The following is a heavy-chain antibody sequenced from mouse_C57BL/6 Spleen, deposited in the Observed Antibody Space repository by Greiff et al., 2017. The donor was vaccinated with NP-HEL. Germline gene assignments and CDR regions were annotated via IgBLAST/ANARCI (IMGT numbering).Heavy chain of an antibody. CDR2: IDPSDSYT. V-gene: IGHV1-69*01. Sequence: VQLQQPGAELVMPGASVKLSCKASGYTFTSYWMHWVKQRPGQGLEWIGEIDPSDSYTNYNQRFKGKSTLTVDKSSSTAYMQLSSLTSEDSAVYYGARYYCGLAYWGQGTLVTVSA. J-gene: IGHJ3*01. D-gene: IGHD1-1*01. CDR3: ARYYCGLAY. CDR1: GYTFTSYW.